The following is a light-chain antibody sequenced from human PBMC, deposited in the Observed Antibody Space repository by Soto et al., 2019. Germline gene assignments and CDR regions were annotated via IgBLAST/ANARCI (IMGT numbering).Light chain of an antibody. CDR2: DVS. Sequence: QSALTQPASVSGSPGQSITISCTGTSSDVGGYNYVSWYQQHPGKAPNLMIYDVSNRPSGVSNRFSGSKSGNTASLTISGLQAEDEADYYCSSYPSSSTPLYVFGSGTKVTVL. CDR3: SSYPSSSTPLYV. J-gene: IGLJ1*01. V-gene: IGLV2-14*01. CDR1: SSDVGGYNY.